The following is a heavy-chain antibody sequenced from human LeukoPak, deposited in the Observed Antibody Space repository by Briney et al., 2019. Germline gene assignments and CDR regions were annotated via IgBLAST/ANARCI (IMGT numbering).Heavy chain of an antibody. J-gene: IGHJ6*02. CDR3: ARASGGGNSNYSYAMDV. CDR2: IGSISSSK. D-gene: IGHD4-23*01. CDR1: GFTFSDYC. V-gene: IGHV3-48*02. Sequence: PSGGSLRLSCAASGFTFSDYCMNWVRQAPRKGLDWVAYIGSISSSKYSTDSVKVQFTLSRDSAKNSLFLQMNSLRDENTAVNYCARASGGGNSNYSYAMDVWGLGTTVTVSS.